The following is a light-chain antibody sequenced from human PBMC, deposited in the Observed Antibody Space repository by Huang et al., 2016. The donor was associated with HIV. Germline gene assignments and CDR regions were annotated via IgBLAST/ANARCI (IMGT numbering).Light chain of an antibody. CDR3: LQYNTWPKT. V-gene: IGKV3-15*01. Sequence: ETEMTQFPATLSVSPGESATLSCRASQSVSTNLAWYQQKPGQAPRLLIYAASTRAPGVPGRVGGSGSGTGFTLTISSLQSEDFAIYYCLQYNTWPKTFGQGTRVDFK. CDR2: AAS. J-gene: IGKJ1*01. CDR1: QSVSTN.